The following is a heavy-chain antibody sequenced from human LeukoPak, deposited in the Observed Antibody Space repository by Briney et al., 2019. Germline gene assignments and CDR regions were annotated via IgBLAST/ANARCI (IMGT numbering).Heavy chain of an antibody. V-gene: IGHV3-30-3*01. CDR1: GFTFSSYA. Sequence: GRSLRLSCAASGFTFSSYAMHWVRQAPGKGLEWVAVISYDGSNKYYADSVTGRFTISRDNSKNTLYLQMNSLRAEDTAVYYCARDLAVAGPSRLFDYWGQGTLVTVSS. CDR3: ARDLAVAGPSRLFDY. D-gene: IGHD6-19*01. J-gene: IGHJ4*02. CDR2: ISYDGSNK.